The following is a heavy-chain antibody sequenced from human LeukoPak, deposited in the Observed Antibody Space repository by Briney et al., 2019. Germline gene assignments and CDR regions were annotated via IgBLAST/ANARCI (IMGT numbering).Heavy chain of an antibody. J-gene: IGHJ4*02. CDR2: IRGSGGST. Sequence: GGCLRLSCEASGFSLSSYAMSWVRQAPGRGLGWVSAIRGSGGSTYDADSVKGRFTISRDNSKNTLYLQMNGLRAEDTAVYYCAKSKGTGTIMFDYWGQGTLVTVSS. CDR3: AKSKGTGTIMFDY. CDR1: GFSLSSYA. V-gene: IGHV3-23*01. D-gene: IGHD1-1*01.